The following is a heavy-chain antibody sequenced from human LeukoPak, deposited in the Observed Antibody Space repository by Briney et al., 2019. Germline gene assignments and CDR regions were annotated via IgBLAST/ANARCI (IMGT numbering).Heavy chain of an antibody. J-gene: IGHJ4*02. CDR3: ARDERYSYGDNHYPDLGF. CDR1: GYTFTGYY. V-gene: IGHV1-2*02. CDR2: INPNSGAT. D-gene: IGHD4/OR15-4a*01. Sequence: GASVKVSCKASGYTFTGYYLFWVRQAPGQGLEWMGWINPNSGATKYAQNFQGRVTLASDTSIRTTYMELSSLRSDDTAAYYCARDERYSYGDNHYPDLGFWGQGTPVTVSS.